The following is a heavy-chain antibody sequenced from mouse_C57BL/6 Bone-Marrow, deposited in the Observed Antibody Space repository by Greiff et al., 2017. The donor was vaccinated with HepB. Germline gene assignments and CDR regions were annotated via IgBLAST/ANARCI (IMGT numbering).Heavy chain of an antibody. CDR3: ARPGGSSPWFAY. CDR2: IHPNSGST. Sequence: QVQLQQPGAELVKPGASVKLSCKASGYTFTSYWMHWVKQRPGQGLEWIGMIHPNSGSTNYNEKFKSKATLTVDKSSSTAYMQRSSLTSEDSAVYYCARPGGSSPWFAYWGQGTLVTVSA. J-gene: IGHJ3*01. V-gene: IGHV1-64*01. D-gene: IGHD1-1*01. CDR1: GYTFTSYW.